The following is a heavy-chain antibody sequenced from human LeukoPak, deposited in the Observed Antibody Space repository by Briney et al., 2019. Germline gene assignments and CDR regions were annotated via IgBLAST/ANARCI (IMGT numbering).Heavy chain of an antibody. V-gene: IGHV3-21*01. CDR1: GFSLSTYS. CDR2: IGSTGIYI. CDR3: ARATWDPNYYYYMDV. D-gene: IGHD1-26*01. Sequence: GGSLRLSCAASGFSLSTYSMNWLRQAPGKGLEWVSCIGSTGIYIYYADSVKGRFTISRDNAKNSLFLQMNSLRAEDTAVYFCARATWDPNYYYYMDVWGKGTTVTISS. J-gene: IGHJ6*03.